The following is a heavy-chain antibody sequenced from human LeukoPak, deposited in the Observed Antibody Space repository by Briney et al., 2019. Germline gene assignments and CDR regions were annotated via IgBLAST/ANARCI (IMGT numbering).Heavy chain of an antibody. V-gene: IGHV4-34*01. D-gene: IGHD2-15*01. CDR2: INHSGST. CDR3: AIHVVVVAATYFDY. J-gene: IGHJ4*02. Sequence: SETLSLTCAVYGGSFSGCYWSWIRQPPGKGLEWIGEINHSGSTNYNPSLKSRVTISVDTSKNQFSLKLSSVTAADTAVYYCAIHVVVVAATYFDYWGQGTLVTVSS. CDR1: GGSFSGCY.